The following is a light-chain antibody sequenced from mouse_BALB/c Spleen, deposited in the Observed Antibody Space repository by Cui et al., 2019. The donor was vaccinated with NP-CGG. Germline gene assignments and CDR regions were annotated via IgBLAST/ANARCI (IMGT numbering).Light chain of an antibody. CDR2: GTI. Sequence: QAVVTQESPLTTSPGETVTLTCRSSTGAVIISNYANWVQEKPDHLFTGLIGGTINRAPGVPARFSGSLIGGKAALTITGAQTEDEAIYFCALWYSNHWVFGGGTKLTAL. CDR3: ALWYSNHWV. J-gene: IGLJ1*01. CDR1: TGAVIISNY. V-gene: IGLV1*01.